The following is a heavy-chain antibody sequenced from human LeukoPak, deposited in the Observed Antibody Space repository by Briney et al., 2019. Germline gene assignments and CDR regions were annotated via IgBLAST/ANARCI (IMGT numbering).Heavy chain of an antibody. CDR2: IYYSGST. V-gene: IGHV4-59*01. CDR1: GGSISSYY. Sequence: SETLSLTCTVSGGSISSYYWSWVRQPPGKGLEWIGYIYYSGSTNYNPSLKSRVTISVDTSKNQFSLKLSSVTAADTAVYYCARGWGTVTCDYWGQGTLVTVSS. J-gene: IGHJ4*02. CDR3: ARGWGTVTCDY. D-gene: IGHD4-11*01.